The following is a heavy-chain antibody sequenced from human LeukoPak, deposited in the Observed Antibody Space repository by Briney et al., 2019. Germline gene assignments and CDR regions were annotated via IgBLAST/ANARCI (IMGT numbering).Heavy chain of an antibody. CDR2: ISGSGGST. CDR3: AKPVGRIVVVPAAT. Sequence: GGSLRLSCAASGFTFSSYAMSWVRQAPGKGLEWVSAISGSGGSTYYADSAKGRFTISRDNSKNTLYLQMNSLRAEDTAVYYCAKPVGRIVVVPAATWGQGTLVTVSS. J-gene: IGHJ5*02. CDR1: GFTFSSYA. D-gene: IGHD2-2*01. V-gene: IGHV3-23*01.